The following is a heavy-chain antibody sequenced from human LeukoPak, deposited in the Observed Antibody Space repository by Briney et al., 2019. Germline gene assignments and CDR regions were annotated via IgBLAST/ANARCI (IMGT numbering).Heavy chain of an antibody. D-gene: IGHD6-19*01. CDR2: IIPIFGTA. CDR3: ARVHSSGWSGVDY. CDR1: GGTFSSYA. Sequence: SVKVSCKASGGTFSSYAIRWVRQAPGQGLEWMGGIIPIFGTANYAQKFQGRVTITADKSASTAYMELSSLRSEDTAVYYCARVHSSGWSGVDYWGQGTLVTVSS. J-gene: IGHJ4*02. V-gene: IGHV1-69*06.